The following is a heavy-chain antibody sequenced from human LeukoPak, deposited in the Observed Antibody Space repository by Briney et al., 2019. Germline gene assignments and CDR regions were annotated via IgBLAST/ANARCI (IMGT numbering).Heavy chain of an antibody. CDR3: AGLGGSWSYFDS. Sequence: ASVKVSCKTSGYTFTDYYVHWVRQAPGQGLECMGWINPRSGVTNYAQNFQGRVTMTRDTSITTACMELSSLKSDDTAVYYCAGLGGSWSYFDSWGQGTLVTVSS. D-gene: IGHD6-13*01. J-gene: IGHJ4*02. CDR2: INPRSGVT. CDR1: GYTFTDYY. V-gene: IGHV1-2*02.